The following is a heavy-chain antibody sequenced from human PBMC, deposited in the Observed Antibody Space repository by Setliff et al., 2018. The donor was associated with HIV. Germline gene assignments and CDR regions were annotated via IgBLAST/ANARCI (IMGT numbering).Heavy chain of an antibody. Sequence: ASVKVSCKASGYTFTSYGISWVRQAPGQGLEWMGWISAYNGNTNYAQKLQGRVTMTTDTSTSTAYMELRSLRSDDTAVYYCARDPAYGDYGYYFDYWGQGTLVTVS. CDR1: GYTFTSYG. CDR2: ISAYNGNT. J-gene: IGHJ4*02. CDR3: ARDPAYGDYGYYFDY. D-gene: IGHD4-17*01. V-gene: IGHV1-18*01.